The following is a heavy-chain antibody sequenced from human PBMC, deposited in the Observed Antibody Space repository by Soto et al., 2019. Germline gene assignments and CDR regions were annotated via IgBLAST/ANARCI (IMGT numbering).Heavy chain of an antibody. CDR3: ARDQSRYSGYPFDY. D-gene: IGHD6-25*01. J-gene: IGHJ4*02. CDR2: ISNTGSTT. Sequence: EVQLVDSGGGLVQPGGSLRLSCAASGFTFGTYSMNWVRQAQGKGLEWISYISNTGSTTYYADSVKGRFTISRDNAKSSLYLQMSSLRAEDTAVYYCARDQSRYSGYPFDYWGQGKRVTVSS. CDR1: GFTFGTYS. V-gene: IGHV3-48*01.